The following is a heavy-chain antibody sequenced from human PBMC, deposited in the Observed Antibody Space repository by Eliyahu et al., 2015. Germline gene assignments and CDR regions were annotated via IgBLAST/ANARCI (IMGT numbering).Heavy chain of an antibody. CDR1: GFTFGSYA. V-gene: IGHV3-23*04. D-gene: IGHD5/OR15-5a*01. CDR3: VKEVWFSIVSKDPFDY. CDR2: ISGRGYTT. Sequence: LVESGGGLVQPGGSLRLSXAASGFTFGSYAMSWVRQAPGKGLEWVSAISGRGYTTYYVDSVKGRFTISRDNSKNTLYLQLNSLRAEDTAVYYCVKEVWFSIVSKDPFDYWGQGTLVTVSS. J-gene: IGHJ4*02.